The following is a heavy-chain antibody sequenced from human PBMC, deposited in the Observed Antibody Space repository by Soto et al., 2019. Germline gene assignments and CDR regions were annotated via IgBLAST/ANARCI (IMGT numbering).Heavy chain of an antibody. Sequence: PGGSLRLSCAVSGCSFSGYEMNWVRQTPGKGLEWLPYISSSGGTIKDADSVKGRFTISRDNAKNSLYLQMHSLRADDTAVYYRARDAFEIYYKFGLDVWGQGTPVTVS. CDR1: GCSFSGYE. J-gene: IGHJ6*02. V-gene: IGHV3-48*03. CDR3: ARDAFEIYYKFGLDV. D-gene: IGHD3-10*01. CDR2: ISSSGGTI.